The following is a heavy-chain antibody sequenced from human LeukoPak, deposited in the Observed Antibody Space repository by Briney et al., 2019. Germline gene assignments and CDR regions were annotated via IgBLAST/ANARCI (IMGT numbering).Heavy chain of an antibody. CDR3: ARGLTVAEEDL. CDR1: GGSFSGYY. J-gene: IGHJ2*01. Sequence: SETLSLTCAVYGGSFSGYYWSWIRQPPGKGLEWIGEINHSGSTNYNPSLKSRVTISVDTSKNQFSLKLSSVTAAVTAVYYCARGLTVAEEDLWGRGTLVTVSS. CDR2: INHSGST. V-gene: IGHV4-34*01. D-gene: IGHD6-19*01.